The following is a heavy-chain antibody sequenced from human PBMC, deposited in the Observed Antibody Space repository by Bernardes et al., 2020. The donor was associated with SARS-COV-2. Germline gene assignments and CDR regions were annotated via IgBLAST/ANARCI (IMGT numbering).Heavy chain of an antibody. J-gene: IGHJ6*02. CDR1: GFTFSSYA. CDR3: ARDQTRGLYGSGSYYGYRGGYYGMDV. V-gene: IGHV3-30-3*01. Sequence: GGSLRLSCAASGFTFSSYAMHWVRQAPGKGLEWVAVISYDGSNKYYADSVKGRFTISRDNSKNTLYLQMNSLRAEDTAVYYCARDQTRGLYGSGSYYGYRGGYYGMDVWGQGTTVTVSS. D-gene: IGHD3-10*01. CDR2: ISYDGSNK.